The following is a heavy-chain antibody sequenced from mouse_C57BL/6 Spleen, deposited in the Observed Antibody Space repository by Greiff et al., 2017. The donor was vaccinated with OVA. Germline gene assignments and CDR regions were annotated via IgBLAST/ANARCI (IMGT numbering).Heavy chain of an antibody. CDR1: GYTFTSYW. V-gene: IGHV1-74*01. J-gene: IGHJ2*01. CDR3: AMGRYDYEGFDQ. D-gene: IGHD2-4*01. CDR2: IHPSDSDT. Sequence: QVQLQQPGAELVKPGASVKVSCKASGYTFTSYWMHWVKQRPGQGLEWIGRIHPSDSDTNYNQKFKGKATLTVDKSSSTAYMQLSSLTSEDSAVLYRAMGRYDYEGFDQWGQSNTLPGSS.